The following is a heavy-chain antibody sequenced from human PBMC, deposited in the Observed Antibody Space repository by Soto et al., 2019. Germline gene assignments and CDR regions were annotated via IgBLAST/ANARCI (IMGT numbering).Heavy chain of an antibody. V-gene: IGHV1-8*01. CDR3: ARGPRYCTNGVCYTTGGGSYYY. CDR2: MNPNSGNT. D-gene: IGHD2-8*01. J-gene: IGHJ4*02. CDR1: GYTFTNYD. Sequence: QVQLVQSGAEVKKPGASVKVSCKASGYTFTNYDINWVRQATGQGLEWMGWMNPNSGNTDYAQKFQGRVTMTRNNSITTAYMELSSLRSEDTAVYYCARGPRYCTNGVCYTTGGGSYYYWGQGTLVTVSS.